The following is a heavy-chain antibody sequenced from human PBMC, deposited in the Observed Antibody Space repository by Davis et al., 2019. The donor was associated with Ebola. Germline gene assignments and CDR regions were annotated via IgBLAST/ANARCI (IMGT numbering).Heavy chain of an antibody. CDR3: LGRSFDY. V-gene: IGHV3-21*01. CDR1: GLTISSFS. Sequence: GESLKISCVASGLTISSFSMNWVRQPSGKGLEWVASIGSGSSNIYYADSVKGRFTISRDDAKNSLYLQMNSLRADDTAMYYCLGRSFDYWGQGTLVTVSS. CDR2: IGSGSSNI. J-gene: IGHJ4*02.